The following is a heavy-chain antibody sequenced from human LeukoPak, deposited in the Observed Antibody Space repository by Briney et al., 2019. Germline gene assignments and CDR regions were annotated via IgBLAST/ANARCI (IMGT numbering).Heavy chain of an antibody. CDR1: GGSISSYY. Sequence: SETLSLTCTVSGGSISSYYWSWIRQPPGKGLEWIGYIYYSGSTNYNPSLKSRVTISVDTSKNQFSLKLSSVTAADTAVYYCARCPQTQGDYYYGMDVWGQGTTVTVSS. CDR3: ARCPQTQGDYYYGMDV. J-gene: IGHJ6*02. V-gene: IGHV4-59*08. CDR2: IYYSGST.